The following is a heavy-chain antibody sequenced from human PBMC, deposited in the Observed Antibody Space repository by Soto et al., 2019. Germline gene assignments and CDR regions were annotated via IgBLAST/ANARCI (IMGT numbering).Heavy chain of an antibody. V-gene: IGHV3-30*02. Sequence: GGSMRLSCPASGFIFSTYGMHWFRQAPDQALDXLATRRRHGSQHRYAQSVGGEFSIYRDNSKNTLYLQTNSLRAEDSAVYYCERDSTSGATYSGPSYYAMDVWGQGTTVTVSS. J-gene: IGHJ6*02. D-gene: IGHD2-15*01. CDR3: ERDSTSGATYSGPSYYAMDV. CDR1: GFIFSTYG. CDR2: RRRHGSQH.